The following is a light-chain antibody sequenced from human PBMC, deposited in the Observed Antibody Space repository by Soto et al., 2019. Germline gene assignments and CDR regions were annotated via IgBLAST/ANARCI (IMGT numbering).Light chain of an antibody. J-gene: IGKJ1*01. CDR3: QQYDSYSWT. CDR2: DAS. Sequence: DIQMTQSPSTLSASVGDRVTITCRASQSISSWLAWYQQKPGKAPKLLIYDASSLESGVPSRFSGSGSGTAFTLTISSLQTDDFASYYCQQYDSYSWTVGQGTKVEIK. CDR1: QSISSW. V-gene: IGKV1-5*01.